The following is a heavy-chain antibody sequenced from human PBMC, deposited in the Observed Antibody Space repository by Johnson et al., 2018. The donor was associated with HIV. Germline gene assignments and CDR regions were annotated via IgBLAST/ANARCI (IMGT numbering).Heavy chain of an antibody. V-gene: IGHV3-30*14. CDR1: GFTFSSYA. Sequence: QVQLVESGGGVVQPGRSLRLSCAASGFTFSSYAMHWVRQAPGKGLEWVAVIYSGGVTNYADSVKGRFTISRDNSKNTLYLQMNSLRTEDTAVYYCARVSLAYSYGYDALDIWGQGTMVTVSS. D-gene: IGHD5-18*01. J-gene: IGHJ3*02. CDR2: IYSGGVT. CDR3: ARVSLAYSYGYDALDI.